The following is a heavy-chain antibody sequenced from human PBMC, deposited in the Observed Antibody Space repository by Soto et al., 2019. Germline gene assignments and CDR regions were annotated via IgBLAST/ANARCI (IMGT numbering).Heavy chain of an antibody. CDR1: GFRFDDFG. Sequence: EDQLVESGGGVVRPGGSLTLSCAASGFRFDDFGMSWVRQAPGKGLEWVSGITWNGVTTGYVKSVKGRFTISRDNAKNSLYLQMGSLRAEDTAIYYCARDGGVAVAVDAFDIWGQGTMVSVSS. D-gene: IGHD6-19*01. CDR3: ARDGGVAVAVDAFDI. J-gene: IGHJ3*02. CDR2: ITWNGVTT. V-gene: IGHV3-20*04.